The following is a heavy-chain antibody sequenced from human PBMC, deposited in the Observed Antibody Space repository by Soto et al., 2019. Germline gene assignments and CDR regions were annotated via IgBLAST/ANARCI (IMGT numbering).Heavy chain of an antibody. D-gene: IGHD2-2*01. Sequence: EVQLLESGGGLVQPGGSLRLSCAASGFTFSDYTMSWVRQAPGKGLEWVSAFSGSSGNTYYADSVKGRFTISRDNSKNTLYLQMNSLRAEDTAVYYCAKGHCTGTSCYRRYWYFDRWGRGTLVTVSP. CDR2: FSGSSGNT. CDR1: GFTFSDYT. CDR3: AKGHCTGTSCYRRYWYFDR. J-gene: IGHJ2*01. V-gene: IGHV3-23*01.